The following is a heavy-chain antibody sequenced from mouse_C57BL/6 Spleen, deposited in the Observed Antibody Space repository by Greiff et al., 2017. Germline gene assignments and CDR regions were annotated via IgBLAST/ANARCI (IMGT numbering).Heavy chain of an antibody. CDR1: GYAFSSYW. CDR2: IYPGDGDT. J-gene: IGHJ4*01. CDR3: ARVRRYAMDY. Sequence: QVQLKESGAELVKPGASVKISCKASGYAFSSYWMNWVKQRPGTGLEWIGQIYPGDGDTNYNGKFKGKATLTADKSSSTAYMQLSSLTSESSAVYFCARVRRYAMDYWDQGTSVTVSS. V-gene: IGHV1-80*01.